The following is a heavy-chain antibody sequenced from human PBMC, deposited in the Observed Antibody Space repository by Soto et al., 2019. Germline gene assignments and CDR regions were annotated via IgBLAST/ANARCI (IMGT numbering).Heavy chain of an antibody. CDR2: LSASGTTI. CDR3: ARDHDAFDI. Sequence: GPLRLSCAASVFTFSDYYMSLIRQAPGKGLEWLSYLSASGTTIYYADSVKGRFTISRDNAKNSLYLQMNSLRAEDTAVYYCARDHDAFDIWGQGTMVT. J-gene: IGHJ3*02. V-gene: IGHV3-11*01. CDR1: VFTFSDYY.